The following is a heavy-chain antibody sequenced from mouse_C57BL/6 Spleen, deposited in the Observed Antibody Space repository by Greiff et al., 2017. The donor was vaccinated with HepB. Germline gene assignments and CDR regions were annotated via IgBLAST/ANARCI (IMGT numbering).Heavy chain of an antibody. CDR2: IDPSDSET. CDR1: GYTFTSYW. J-gene: IGHJ1*03. CDR3: ARSLGQRYFDV. Sequence: VQLQQPGAELVRPGSSVKLSCKASGYTFTSYWMHWVKQRPIQGLEWIGNIDPSDSETHYNQKFKDKATLTVDKSSSTAYMQLSSLTSEDSAVYYCARSLGQRYFDVWGTGTTVTVSS. V-gene: IGHV1-52*01. D-gene: IGHD4-1*01.